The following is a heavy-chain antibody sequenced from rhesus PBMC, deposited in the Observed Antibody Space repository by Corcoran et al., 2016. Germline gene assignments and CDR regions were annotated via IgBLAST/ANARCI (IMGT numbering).Heavy chain of an antibody. D-gene: IGHD5-30*01. Sequence: QVQLQESGPGLVKPSETLVFTCTVSGASVNYYCWSWVRQSPVRGLEWIGEIFGNSDATSYSPSLKIRATLSKNPGKNQVSLTLTFVTDADTAVYYCVRKSGYVGFAYDYWGQGLLVTVSS. CDR2: IFGNSDAT. CDR1: GASVNYYC. CDR3: VRKSGYVGFAYDY. J-gene: IGHJ4*01. V-gene: IGHV4-80*01.